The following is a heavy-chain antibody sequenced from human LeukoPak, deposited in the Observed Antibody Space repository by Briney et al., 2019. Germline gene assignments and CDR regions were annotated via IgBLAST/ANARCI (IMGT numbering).Heavy chain of an antibody. D-gene: IGHD3-16*02. CDR3: ARVSSNYDYVWGSYRVEDYFDY. J-gene: IGHJ4*02. V-gene: IGHV4-30-2*01. CDR1: GGSISSGGYS. Sequence: SQTLSLTCAVSGGSISSGGYSWSWIRQPPGKGLERIGYIYRSGSTYYNPSLKSRVTISVDRSKNQFSLKLSSVTAADTAVYYCARVSSNYDYVWGSYRVEDYFDYWGQGTLVTVSS. CDR2: IYRSGST.